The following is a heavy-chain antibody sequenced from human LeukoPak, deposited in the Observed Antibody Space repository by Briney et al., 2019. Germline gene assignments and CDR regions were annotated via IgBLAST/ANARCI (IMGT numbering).Heavy chain of an antibody. CDR3: TRGHQLPGFDY. Sequence: GGSLKLSCAASGFTFSGSAMHWVRQASGKGLEWVGRIRSKANSYATAYAASVKGRFTISRDDSKNTAYLQMNSLKTEDTAVYYCTRGHQLPGFDYWGQGTLVTVSS. V-gene: IGHV3-73*01. CDR2: IRSKANSYAT. D-gene: IGHD2-2*01. J-gene: IGHJ4*02. CDR1: GFTFSGSA.